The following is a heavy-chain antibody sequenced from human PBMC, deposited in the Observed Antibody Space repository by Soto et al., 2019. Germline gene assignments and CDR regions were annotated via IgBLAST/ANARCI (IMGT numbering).Heavy chain of an antibody. V-gene: IGHV1-69*13. J-gene: IGHJ6*03. CDR1: GGTFSSYA. CDR3: ARVPLGVCSSTSCQDGDQPHYSDPVSDV. CDR2: IIPIFGTA. D-gene: IGHD2-2*01. Sequence: SVKVSCKASGGTFSSYASSWVRQAPGQGLEWMGGIIPIFGTANYAQKFQGRVTITADESTSTAYMELSSLRSEDTAVYYCARVPLGVCSSTSCQDGDQPHYSDPVSDVWGKGPTDPV.